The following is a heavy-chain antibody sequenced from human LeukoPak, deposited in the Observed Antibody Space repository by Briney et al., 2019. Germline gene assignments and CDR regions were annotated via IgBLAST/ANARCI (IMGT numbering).Heavy chain of an antibody. V-gene: IGHV3-15*01. CDR2: IKSKTDGGTT. J-gene: IGHJ4*02. CDR1: GFTFSNAW. D-gene: IGHD1-26*01. Sequence: GGSLRLSCAASGFTFSNAWLSWVRQAPGKGLEWVGRIKSKTDGGTTDYAAPVKGRFTISRDDSKNTLYLQMNSLKTEDTAVYYCTRRVVGATTEDYWGQGTLVTVSS. CDR3: TRRVVGATTEDY.